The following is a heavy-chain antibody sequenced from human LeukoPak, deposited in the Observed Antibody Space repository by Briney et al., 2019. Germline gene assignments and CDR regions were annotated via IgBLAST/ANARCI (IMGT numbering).Heavy chain of an antibody. CDR3: AKDLGYYYDSSGYYD. V-gene: IGHV3-9*01. CDR1: GFTFDDYA. CDR2: ISWNSGSI. D-gene: IGHD3-22*01. J-gene: IGHJ4*02. Sequence: PGGSLRLSCAASGFTFDDYAMHWVRQAPGKGLEWVSGISWNSGSIGYADSVKGRFTISRDNSKNTLYLQMNSLRAEDTAVYYCAKDLGYYYDSSGYYDWGQGTLVTVSS.